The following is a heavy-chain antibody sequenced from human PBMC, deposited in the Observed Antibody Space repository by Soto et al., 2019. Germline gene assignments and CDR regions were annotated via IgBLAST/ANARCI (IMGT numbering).Heavy chain of an antibody. CDR1: GGTFSSYA. CDR2: IIPIFGTA. Sequence: QVQLVQSGAEVKKPGSSVKVSCKASGGTFSSYAISWVRQAPGQGLEWMGGIIPIFGTANYAQKFQGRVTITADESTSTAYMELSSVRSEDTAVYYCAGGHYDSSGYNLGSFDYWGQGTLVTVSS. CDR3: AGGHYDSSGYNLGSFDY. V-gene: IGHV1-69*12. J-gene: IGHJ4*02. D-gene: IGHD3-22*01.